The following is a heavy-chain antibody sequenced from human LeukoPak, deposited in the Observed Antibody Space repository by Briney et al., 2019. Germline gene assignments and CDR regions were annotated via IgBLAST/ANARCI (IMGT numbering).Heavy chain of an antibody. V-gene: IGHV3-30*18. Sequence: GGSLRLSCAASGFTFDDYVMHWVRQAPGKGLEWVALISNDGNHKSYSDSVKGRFTISRDNSTSTLYLQMSSLRADDTAVYYCAKTYCSNNCYSYFQHWGQGTLVTVSS. CDR1: GFTFDDYV. J-gene: IGHJ1*01. CDR2: ISNDGNHK. CDR3: AKTYCSNNCYSYFQH. D-gene: IGHD2-21*02.